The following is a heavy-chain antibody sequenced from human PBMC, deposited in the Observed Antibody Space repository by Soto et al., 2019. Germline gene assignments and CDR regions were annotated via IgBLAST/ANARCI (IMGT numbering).Heavy chain of an antibody. D-gene: IGHD3-22*01. CDR2: MYPGDSDT. CDR3: ARSPMIAWYYFDY. CDR1: GYDFNTNW. Sequence: PGESLKISCRGSGYDFNTNWFGWVRQLPGRGLEWVGIMYPGDSDTRYNPSLQGQVTISADKSISTAYLQWSSLKASDTAMYYCARSPMIAWYYFDYWGQGTLVTVSS. J-gene: IGHJ4*02. V-gene: IGHV5-51*01.